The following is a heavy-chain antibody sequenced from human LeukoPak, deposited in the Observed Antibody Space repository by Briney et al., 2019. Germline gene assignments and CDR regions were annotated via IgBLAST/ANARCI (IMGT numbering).Heavy chain of an antibody. CDR1: VFTFSSYS. J-gene: IGHJ4*02. CDR3: AKSQGSSGPFDY. V-gene: IGHV3-21*04. Sequence: GGSLRLSCAASVFTFSSYSMNWVRQAPGKGLECVSSISSSSSYIYYADSVKGRFTNSRDNAKNSLYLQMNSLRAEDTAVYYCAKSQGSSGPFDYWGQGTLVTVSS. D-gene: IGHD6-6*01. CDR2: ISSSSSYI.